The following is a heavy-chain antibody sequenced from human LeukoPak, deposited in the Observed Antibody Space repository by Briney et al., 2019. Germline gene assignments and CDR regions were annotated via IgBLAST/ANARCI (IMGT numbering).Heavy chain of an antibody. J-gene: IGHJ5*02. CDR2: ISAYNGNT. D-gene: IGHD4-11*01. Sequence: GASVKVPCKASGYTFTSYGISWVRQAPGQGLEWMGWISAYNGNTNYAQKLQGRVTMTTDTSTSTAYMELRSLRSDDTAVYYCARDAGPTTVSRDNWFDPWGQGTLVTVSS. V-gene: IGHV1-18*01. CDR1: GYTFTSYG. CDR3: ARDAGPTTVSRDNWFDP.